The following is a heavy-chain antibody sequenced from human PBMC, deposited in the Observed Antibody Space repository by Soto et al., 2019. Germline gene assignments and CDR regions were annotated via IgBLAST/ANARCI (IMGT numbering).Heavy chain of an antibody. D-gene: IGHD6-19*01. CDR3: ASYSSLIRFYFDY. CDR2: IYYRGSS. J-gene: IGHJ4*02. V-gene: IGHV4-39*01. Sequence: QLQLQESGPGLVKPSETLSLTCTVSGGSMTSDTSYWGWIRQPPGKGLEWIGGIYYRGSSYYNPSLKSRVTISVDTSKNQFSLKLTSVTAADTAVYFCASYSSLIRFYFDYWGQGTLVTVSS. CDR1: GGSMTSDTSY.